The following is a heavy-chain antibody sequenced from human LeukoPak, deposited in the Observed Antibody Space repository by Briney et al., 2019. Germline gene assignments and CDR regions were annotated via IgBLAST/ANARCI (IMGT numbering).Heavy chain of an antibody. CDR3: ARATDYGGWFDP. V-gene: IGHV4-39*07. CDR2: IYYSGST. CDR1: GGSISSSSYY. Sequence: PSETLSLTCTVSGGSISSSSYYWGWIRQPPGKGLEWIGSIYYSGSTYYNPSLKSRVTISVDTSKNQFSLKLSSVTAADTAVYYCARATDYGGWFDPWGQGTLVTVSS. D-gene: IGHD4-23*01. J-gene: IGHJ5*02.